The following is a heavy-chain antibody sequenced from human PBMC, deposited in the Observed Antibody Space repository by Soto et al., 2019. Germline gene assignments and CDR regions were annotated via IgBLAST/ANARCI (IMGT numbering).Heavy chain of an antibody. CDR2: ISGSGGST. V-gene: IGHV3-23*01. CDR3: AKNYNVNTRSYYFDY. D-gene: IGHD3-10*01. Sequence: GGSLRLSCAASGFTFSSYAMSWVRQAPGKGLEWVSAISGSGGSTYYADSVKGRFTISRDNSKNTLYLQMNSLRAEDTAVYYCAKNYNVNTRSYYFDYWGQGTLVTVSS. J-gene: IGHJ4*02. CDR1: GFTFSSYA.